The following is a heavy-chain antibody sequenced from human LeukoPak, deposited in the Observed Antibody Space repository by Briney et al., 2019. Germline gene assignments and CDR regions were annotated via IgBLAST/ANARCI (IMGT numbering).Heavy chain of an antibody. CDR3: AILYLEMATIFDY. Sequence: ASVEVSCKASGYTFTSYYMHWVRQAPGQGLEWMGIINPSGGSTSYAQKFQGRVTMTRDTSTSTVYMELSSLRSEDTAVYYCAILYLEMATIFDYWGQGTLVTVSS. CDR2: INPSGGST. V-gene: IGHV1-46*01. CDR1: GYTFTSYY. J-gene: IGHJ4*02. D-gene: IGHD5-24*01.